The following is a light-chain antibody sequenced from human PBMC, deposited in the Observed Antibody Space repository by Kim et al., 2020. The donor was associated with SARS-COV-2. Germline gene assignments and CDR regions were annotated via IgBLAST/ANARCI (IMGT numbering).Light chain of an antibody. J-gene: IGKJ1*01. Sequence: DIQMTQSPSSLSASVGDRVTITCRASQSISSYLNWYQQKPGKAPKLLIYAASSLQSGVPSRFSGSGSGTDFTLTISSLQPEDFATYYCQQSYSPHWTFGQGTKVDIK. CDR1: QSISSY. CDR3: QQSYSPHWT. CDR2: AAS. V-gene: IGKV1-39*01.